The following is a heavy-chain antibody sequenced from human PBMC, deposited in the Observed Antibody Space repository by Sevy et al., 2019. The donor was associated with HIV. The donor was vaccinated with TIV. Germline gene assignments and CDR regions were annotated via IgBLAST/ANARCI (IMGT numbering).Heavy chain of an antibody. CDR2: ISGSGGST. CDR1: GFTFSSYA. D-gene: IGHD3-3*01. V-gene: IGHV3-23*01. Sequence: GGSLRLSCAASGFTFSSYAMSWVRQAPGKGLEWVSAISGSGGSTYYADSVKGRFTISRDNSKNTLYLQMNSLRAEDTVVYYCAKHTIFGVVIGNFDYWGQGTLVTVSS. CDR3: AKHTIFGVVIGNFDY. J-gene: IGHJ4*02.